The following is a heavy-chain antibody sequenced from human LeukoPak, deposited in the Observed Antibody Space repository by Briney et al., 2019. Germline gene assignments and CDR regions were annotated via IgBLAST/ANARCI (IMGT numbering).Heavy chain of an antibody. V-gene: IGHV3-23*01. Sequence: GGSLRLSCAASGFTFSNYDVSWVRQAPGKGLVWVSTVNSGGSSTFYADSVKGRFTISRYKSKNTMYLQLNSLRADYTAMYYCAKPSTNRWLGGPFDYWGQGTLVTVSS. CDR3: AKPSTNRWLGGPFDY. CDR1: GFTFSNYD. D-gene: IGHD3-10*01. J-gene: IGHJ4*02. CDR2: VNSGGSST.